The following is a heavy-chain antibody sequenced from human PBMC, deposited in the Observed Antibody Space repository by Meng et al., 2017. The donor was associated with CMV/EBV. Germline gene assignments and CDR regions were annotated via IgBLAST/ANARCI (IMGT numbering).Heavy chain of an antibody. Sequence: YTFTSYDINWVRQATGQGLEWMGWMSPNSGNTGYAQKFQGRVTMTRNTSISTAYMELSSLRSEDTAVYYCARGESSSGWYGTNFDYWGQGTLVTVSS. CDR2: MSPNSGNT. CDR1: YTFTSYD. D-gene: IGHD6-19*01. V-gene: IGHV1-8*01. J-gene: IGHJ4*02. CDR3: ARGESSSGWYGTNFDY.